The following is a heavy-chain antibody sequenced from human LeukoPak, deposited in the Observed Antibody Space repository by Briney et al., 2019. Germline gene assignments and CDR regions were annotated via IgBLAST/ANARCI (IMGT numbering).Heavy chain of an antibody. Sequence: ASVKVSCKASGYTFTSYGISWVRQAPGQGLEWMGWISAYNGNTNYAQKLQGRVTMTTDTSTSTAYMELRSLRSDDTAVYYCARDSGDIVVVPAAIGVGYYYHYGMDVWGQGTTVTVSS. D-gene: IGHD2-2*01. V-gene: IGHV1-18*01. CDR2: ISAYNGNT. J-gene: IGHJ6*02. CDR1: GYTFTSYG. CDR3: ARDSGDIVVVPAAIGVGYYYHYGMDV.